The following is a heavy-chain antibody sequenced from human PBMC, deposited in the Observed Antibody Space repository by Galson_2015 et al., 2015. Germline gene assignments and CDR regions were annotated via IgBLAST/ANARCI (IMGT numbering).Heavy chain of an antibody. V-gene: IGHV4-38-2*02. CDR1: GYSISSGYY. D-gene: IGHD1-26*01. CDR3: ASDGRELLNSYFWFDP. Sequence: SETLSLTCTVSGYSISSGYYWGWIRQPPGKGLEWIGSIYHSGSTYYNPSLKSRVTISVDTSKNQFSLKLSSVTAADTAVYYCASDGRELLNSYFWFDPWGQGTLVTVSS. J-gene: IGHJ5*02. CDR2: IYHSGST.